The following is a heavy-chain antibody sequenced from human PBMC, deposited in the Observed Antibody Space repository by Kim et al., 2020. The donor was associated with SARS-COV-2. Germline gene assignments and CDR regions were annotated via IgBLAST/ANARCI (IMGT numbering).Heavy chain of an antibody. J-gene: IGHJ5*02. Sequence: LKSRVTISIDTSKNQFSRKLSSVTAADTAMYYCARYDSSGYYSRRPWFDPWGQGTLVTVSS. V-gene: IGHV4-59*01. D-gene: IGHD3-22*01. CDR3: ARYDSSGYYSRRPWFDP.